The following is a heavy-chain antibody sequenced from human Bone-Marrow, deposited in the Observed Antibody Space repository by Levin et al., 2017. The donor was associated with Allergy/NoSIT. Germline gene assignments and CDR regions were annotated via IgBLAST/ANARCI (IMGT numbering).Heavy chain of an antibody. Sequence: GGSLRLSCAASGFTFSNYAMTWVRQAPGKGLEWVAAVTASGGNTYYADSVKGRFTISRDNSKNTLYLQMDSLRAEDTAVYFCAKDTTMTTRYYGMDVWGQGTTVTVSS. CDR3: AKDTTMTTRYYGMDV. D-gene: IGHD4-17*01. J-gene: IGHJ6*02. CDR2: VTASGGNT. V-gene: IGHV3-23*01. CDR1: GFTFSNYA.